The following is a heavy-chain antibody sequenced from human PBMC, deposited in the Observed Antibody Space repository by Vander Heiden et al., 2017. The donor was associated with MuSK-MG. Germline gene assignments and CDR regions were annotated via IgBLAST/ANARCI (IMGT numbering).Heavy chain of an antibody. CDR1: GFTFSSYS. D-gene: IGHD1-26*01. J-gene: IGHJ2*01. CDR3: ARGLAWDPSRYWYFDL. CDR2: ISSSSSYI. V-gene: IGHV3-21*01. Sequence: EVQLVESGVGLVKPGGSLRLSCAASGFTFSSYSMNWVRQAPVKGLEWVSSISSSSSYIYYADSGKGRFTISRDNAKNSRYLKMNSMSAEETAVDYCARGLAWDPSRYWYFDLWGRGTLVTVSS.